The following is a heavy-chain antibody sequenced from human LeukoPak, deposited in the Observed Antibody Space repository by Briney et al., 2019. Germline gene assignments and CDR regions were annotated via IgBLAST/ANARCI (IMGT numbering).Heavy chain of an antibody. Sequence: PSETLSLTCAVYGGSFSGYYWSWIRQPPGKGLEWIGEINHSGGTNYNPSLKSRVTISVDTSKNQFSLKLSSVTAADTAVYYCARGYIVVVVAATDSNWFDPWGQGTLVTVSS. CDR2: INHSGGT. J-gene: IGHJ5*02. V-gene: IGHV4-34*01. D-gene: IGHD2-15*01. CDR1: GGSFSGYY. CDR3: ARGYIVVVVAATDSNWFDP.